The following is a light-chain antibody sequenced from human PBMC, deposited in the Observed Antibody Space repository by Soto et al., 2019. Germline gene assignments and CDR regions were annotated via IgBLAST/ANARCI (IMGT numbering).Light chain of an antibody. Sequence: IVMTQSPATLSVVPGERATLSCRASQAINNNVAWYQLKDGQVPRLLIYGASTRAADVPARFSGGGSGTEFTLTISSLQSEDFAEYHCQQYNNWPQTFGQGTKVDIK. J-gene: IGKJ1*01. V-gene: IGKV3-15*01. CDR2: GAS. CDR1: QAINNN. CDR3: QQYNNWPQT.